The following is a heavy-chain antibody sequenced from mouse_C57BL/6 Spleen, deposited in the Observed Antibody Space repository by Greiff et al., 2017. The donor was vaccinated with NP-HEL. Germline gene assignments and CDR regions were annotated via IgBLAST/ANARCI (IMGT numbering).Heavy chain of an antibody. CDR2: INPNNGGT. J-gene: IGHJ4*01. Sequence: EVQLQQSGPELVKPGASVKISCKASGYTFTDYYMNWVKQSHGKSLEWIGDINPNNGGTSYNQKFKGKATLTVDKSSSTAYMELRSLTSEDSAVYYCARPGGEYAMDYWGQGTSVTVSS. CDR3: ARPGGEYAMDY. D-gene: IGHD4-1*01. CDR1: GYTFTDYY. V-gene: IGHV1-26*01.